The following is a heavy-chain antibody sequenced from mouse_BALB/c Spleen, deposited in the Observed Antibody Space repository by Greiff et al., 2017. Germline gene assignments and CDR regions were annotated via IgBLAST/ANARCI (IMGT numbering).Heavy chain of an antibody. D-gene: IGHD2-1*01. CDR1: GFAFSSYD. Sequence: EVQLMESGGGLVKPGGSLKLSCAASGFAFSSYDMSWVRQTPEKRLEWVAYISSGGGSTYYPDTVKGRFTISRDNAKNTLYLQMSSLKSEDTAMYYCASDGNYLVYWGQGTLVTVSA. CDR3: ASDGNYLVY. CDR2: ISSGGGST. J-gene: IGHJ3*01. V-gene: IGHV5-12-1*01.